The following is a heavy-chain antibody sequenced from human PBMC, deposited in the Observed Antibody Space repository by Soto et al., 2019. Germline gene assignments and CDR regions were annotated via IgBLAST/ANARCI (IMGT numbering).Heavy chain of an antibody. D-gene: IGHD1-1*01. CDR2: IAAYNGQT. Sequence: QAQLVQSGDEIKRPGASVKVSCQASGFIFTDYGVSWVRQAPGQGLEWMGWIAAYNGQTDYAEKFQGRVTMTTDPSTRTAYMDLKSLTSDDTAVYYCARDPNWHAPREYTFDIWGQGTMVTVAS. CDR3: ARDPNWHAPREYTFDI. CDR1: GFIFTDYG. V-gene: IGHV1-18*01. J-gene: IGHJ3*02.